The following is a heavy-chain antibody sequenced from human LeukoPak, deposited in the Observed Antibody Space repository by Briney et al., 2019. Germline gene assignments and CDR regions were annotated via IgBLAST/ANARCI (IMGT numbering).Heavy chain of an antibody. CDR1: GFSLSGYW. CDR3: ANDPAYSSSWYELTPDYFDY. Sequence: GGSLRLSCVASGFSLSGYWMYWVRQAPGKGLMYISRNNGDGSTTNYADVVKGRFTMSRDNVKNTLYLQMNSLRVEDTAVYYCANDPAYSSSWYELTPDYFDYWGQGTLVTVSS. V-gene: IGHV3-74*01. D-gene: IGHD6-13*01. CDR2: NNGDGSTT. J-gene: IGHJ4*02.